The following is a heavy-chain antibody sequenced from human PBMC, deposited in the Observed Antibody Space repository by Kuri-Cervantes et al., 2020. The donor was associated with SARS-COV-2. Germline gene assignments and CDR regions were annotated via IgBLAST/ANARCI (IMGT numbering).Heavy chain of an antibody. Sequence: SVKVSCKASGDSFSSYSFNWVRQAPGQGLEWMGGIIPMFGTADYAQKFQGRVTITADESTSTVYMELTSLRSDDTAMYYCARSSSGSYSDFEYWGQGTLVTVSS. D-gene: IGHD1-26*01. CDR2: IIPMFGTA. J-gene: IGHJ4*02. CDR3: ARSSSGSYSDFEY. V-gene: IGHV1-69*13. CDR1: GDSFSSYS.